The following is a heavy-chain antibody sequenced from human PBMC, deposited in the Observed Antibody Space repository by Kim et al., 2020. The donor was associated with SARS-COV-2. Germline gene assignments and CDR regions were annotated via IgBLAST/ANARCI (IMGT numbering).Heavy chain of an antibody. CDR2: INWNGDSA. J-gene: IGHJ6*03. V-gene: IGHV3-20*04. CDR3: ARGRGPFPRFYMDV. Sequence: GGSLRLSCAASGFTFDDYGMSWVRQAPGKGLDWVSAINWNGDSAGYVDSVKGRFTISRDNANNSLYLQMDSLRAEDTAVYYCARGRGPFPRFYMDVWGQGATVAVSS. D-gene: IGHD3-10*01. CDR1: GFTFDDYG.